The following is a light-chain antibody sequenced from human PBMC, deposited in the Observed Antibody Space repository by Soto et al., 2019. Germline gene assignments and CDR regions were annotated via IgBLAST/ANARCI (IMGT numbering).Light chain of an antibody. V-gene: IGLV2-14*01. CDR2: DAN. CDR1: SSDVGRYNY. J-gene: IGLJ2*01. Sequence: QSALTQPASVSGSPGQSITISCTGTSSDVGRYNYVSWYQQHPGKAPKLMIYDANNRPSGVSNRFSGSKSGNTASLTISGLQAEDEADYYCSSYTSSSTRVVFGGGTKVTVL. CDR3: SSYTSSSTRVV.